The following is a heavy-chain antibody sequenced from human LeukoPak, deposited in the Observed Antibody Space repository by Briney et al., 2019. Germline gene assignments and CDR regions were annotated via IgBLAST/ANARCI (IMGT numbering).Heavy chain of an antibody. V-gene: IGHV1-18*01. J-gene: IGHJ4*02. CDR2: ISAYNGNT. Sequence: ASVKVSCKASGYTFTSYGISWVRQAPGQGLEWMGWISAYNGNTNYAQKLQGRVTMTTDTSTSTAYMELRSLRSDGAAVYYCARDLGIGSGTHHDYWGQGTLVTVSS. D-gene: IGHD3-10*01. CDR1: GYTFTSYG. CDR3: ARDLGIGSGTHHDY.